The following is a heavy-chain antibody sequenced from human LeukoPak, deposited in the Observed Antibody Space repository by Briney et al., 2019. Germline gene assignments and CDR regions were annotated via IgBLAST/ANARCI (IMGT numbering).Heavy chain of an antibody. CDR3: ARGYCTNGVYPRGAQMGAYYYYYMDV. Sequence: ASVKVSCKASGGTFSSYAISWVRQAPGQGLEWMGGIIPIFGTANYAQKFQGRVTITTDESTSTAYMELSSLRSEDTAVYYCARGYCTNGVYPRGAQMGAYYYYYMDVWGKGTTVTVSS. CDR2: IIPIFGTA. J-gene: IGHJ6*03. D-gene: IGHD2-8*01. V-gene: IGHV1-69*05. CDR1: GGTFSSYA.